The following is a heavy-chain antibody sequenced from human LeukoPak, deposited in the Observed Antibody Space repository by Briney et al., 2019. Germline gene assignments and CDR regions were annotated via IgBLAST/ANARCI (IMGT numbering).Heavy chain of an antibody. CDR3: ARADLEWYLDL. CDR2: IRQDGGEI. Sequence: GESLRLSCTGSGFMFNAYWMGWVRKAPGMGLEWVGKIRQDGGEIFYVDSVRGRFTISRDNAKNSVYLQLNGLRAEDTAVYYCARADLEWYLDLWGRGTLVTVSS. J-gene: IGHJ2*01. CDR1: GFMFNAYW. V-gene: IGHV3-7*01.